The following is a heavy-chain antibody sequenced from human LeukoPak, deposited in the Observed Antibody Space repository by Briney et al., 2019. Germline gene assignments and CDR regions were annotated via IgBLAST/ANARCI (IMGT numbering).Heavy chain of an antibody. J-gene: IGHJ4*02. V-gene: IGHV3-30-3*01. CDR2: ISYDGSNQ. CDR3: ARDSRCYSTGTEY. Sequence: GGSLRLSCAASGFTFSSYAMHWVRQAPGKGLEWVAVISYDGSNQYYADSVKGRFTISRDNSRNTLYLQMNSLRPDDTAVYYCARDSRCYSTGTEYWGQGTLVTVSS. D-gene: IGHD2-21*01. CDR1: GFTFSSYA.